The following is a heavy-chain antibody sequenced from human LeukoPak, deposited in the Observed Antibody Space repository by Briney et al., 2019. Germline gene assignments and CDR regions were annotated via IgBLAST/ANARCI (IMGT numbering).Heavy chain of an antibody. J-gene: IGHJ4*02. CDR1: GGSISSDDYY. D-gene: IGHD2-2*01. CDR3: ARANKYCSSTSCSFDY. Sequence: SETLSLTCTVSGGSISSDDYYWSWIRQPPGKGLEWIGYIYYSGSTYYNPSLKSRVTISVDTSKNQFSLKLSSVTAADTAVYYCARANKYCSSTSCSFDYWGQGTLVTVST. CDR2: IYYSGST. V-gene: IGHV4-30-4*08.